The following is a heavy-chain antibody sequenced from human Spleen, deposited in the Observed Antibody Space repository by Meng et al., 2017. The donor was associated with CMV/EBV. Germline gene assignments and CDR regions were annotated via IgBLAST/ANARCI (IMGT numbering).Heavy chain of an antibody. CDR1: GGIFSSYA. D-gene: IGHD2-2*01. Sequence: ASVKVSCKASGGIFSSYAISWVRQAPGQGLEGMVWVSGYNGKKKYAQKLQGRVTMTTDTTTTTAYMELRRLRSADTAVYYCASDSPVSCSSTSCLALTSVDYWGQGTLVTVSS. CDR3: ASDSPVSCSSTSCLALTSVDY. V-gene: IGHV1-18*01. CDR2: VSGYNGKK. J-gene: IGHJ4*02.